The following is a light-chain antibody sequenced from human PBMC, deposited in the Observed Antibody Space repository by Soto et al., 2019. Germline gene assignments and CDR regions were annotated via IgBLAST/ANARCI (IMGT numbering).Light chain of an antibody. J-gene: IGKJ4*01. Sequence: DIQLTQSPSFLSASVGDRVTITCRASQGISSYLAWYQQKPGKAPNLLIYSASTLQSGVPSRFSGSGSGTDFTLTISSLQPEDFATYYCQQVNSYPLTFGGGTKVEI. CDR1: QGISSY. CDR2: SAS. V-gene: IGKV1-9*01. CDR3: QQVNSYPLT.